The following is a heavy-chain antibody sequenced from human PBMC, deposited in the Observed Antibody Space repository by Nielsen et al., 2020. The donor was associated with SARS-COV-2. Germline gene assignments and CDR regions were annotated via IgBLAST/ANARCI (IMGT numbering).Heavy chain of an antibody. CDR3: ARGLSSIVEANWFDP. D-gene: IGHD3-3*02. CDR2: INPSGGST. J-gene: IGHJ5*02. Sequence: ASVKVSCKASGYTFTSYFMHWVRQAPGQGLEWMGIINPSGGSTTYAQTFQGSVTMTRDTSTSTVYMELSSLTSEDTAVYYCARGLSSIVEANWFDPWGQGTLVTVSS. CDR1: GYTFTSYF. V-gene: IGHV1-46*01.